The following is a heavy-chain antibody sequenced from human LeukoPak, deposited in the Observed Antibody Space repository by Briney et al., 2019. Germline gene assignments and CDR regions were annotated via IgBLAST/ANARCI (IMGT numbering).Heavy chain of an antibody. V-gene: IGHV3-7*01. CDR1: GFTFTTYW. D-gene: IGHD3-10*01. CDR2: INQDGTEK. CDR3: AKLAKYYYGSETYYFFEH. J-gene: IGHJ4*02. Sequence: GGSLRLSCAASGFTFTTYWMSWVRQAPGKGLEWVANINQDGTEKYYVDSVKGRFTISRDDAKRSLYLQMNSLRVEDTAVYYCAKLAKYYYGSETYYFFEHWGQGTPVTASS.